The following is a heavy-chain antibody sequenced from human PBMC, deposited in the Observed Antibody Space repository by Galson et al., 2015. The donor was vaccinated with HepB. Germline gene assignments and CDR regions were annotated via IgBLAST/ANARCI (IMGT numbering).Heavy chain of an antibody. CDR2: ISSSSSYI. CDR3: ARVALAVTTSNAFDI. J-gene: IGHJ3*02. Sequence: SLRLSCAASGFTFSSYSMNWVRQAPGKGLEWVSSISSSSSYIYYADSVKGRFTISRDNAKNSLYLQMNSLRAEDTAVYYCARVALAVTTSNAFDIWGQGTMVTVSS. V-gene: IGHV3-21*01. CDR1: GFTFSSYS. D-gene: IGHD4-17*01.